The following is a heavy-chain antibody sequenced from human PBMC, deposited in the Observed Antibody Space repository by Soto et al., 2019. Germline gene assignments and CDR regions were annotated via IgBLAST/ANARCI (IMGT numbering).Heavy chain of an antibody. V-gene: IGHV3-48*02. D-gene: IGHD3-3*01. Sequence: GGSLRLSCAASGFTFSSYSMNWVRQAPGKGLEWVSYISSSSSTIYYADSVKGRFTISRDNAKNSLYLQMNSLRDEDTAVYYCASYDFWSGYYSDDYFDYWGQGTLVTVSS. J-gene: IGHJ4*02. CDR2: ISSSSSTI. CDR3: ASYDFWSGYYSDDYFDY. CDR1: GFTFSSYS.